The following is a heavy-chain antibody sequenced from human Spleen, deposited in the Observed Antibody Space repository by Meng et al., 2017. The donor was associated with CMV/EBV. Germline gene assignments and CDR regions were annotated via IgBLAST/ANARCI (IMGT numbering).Heavy chain of an antibody. Sequence: GGSLRLSCAASGFTFSSYAMSWVRQAPGKGLEWVSAISGSGGSTYYADSVKGRFTISRDNSKNTLYLQMNSLRAEDTAVYYCAKELRTVLAFTVVAAKFDYWGQGTLVTVSS. D-gene: IGHD2-15*01. CDR3: AKELRTVLAFTVVAAKFDY. CDR2: ISGSGGST. J-gene: IGHJ4*02. V-gene: IGHV3-23*01. CDR1: GFTFSSYA.